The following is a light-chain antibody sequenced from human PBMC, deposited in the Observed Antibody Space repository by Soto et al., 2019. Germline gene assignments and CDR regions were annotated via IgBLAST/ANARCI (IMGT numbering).Light chain of an antibody. Sequence: EIVLTQSPATVSVSAGERATLSCRASQSVSRKLAWYQHKPGQAPRLLIYDTSTRAADIPARFSGSGSGTDFTLTISSLQSEDFAVYYCQQYNHWRSISFGQGTRLEIK. CDR3: QQYNHWRSIS. CDR2: DTS. V-gene: IGKV3-15*01. J-gene: IGKJ5*01. CDR1: QSVSRK.